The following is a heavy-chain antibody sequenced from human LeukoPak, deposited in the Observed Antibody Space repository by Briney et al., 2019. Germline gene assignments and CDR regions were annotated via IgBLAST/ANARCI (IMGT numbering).Heavy chain of an antibody. CDR2: ISSSGDKT. Sequence: GGSLRLSCAASGFTFSSYGMHWVRQPPGKGLEWVAAISSSGDKTYYADSVKGRFTISRDNSKTTLFLQLNGLRAGDSAVFYCAKDGTNYGLGTSFDNWGQGTLVTVSS. CDR3: AKDGTNYGLGTSFDN. D-gene: IGHD3-10*01. J-gene: IGHJ4*02. CDR1: GFTFSSYG. V-gene: IGHV3-23*01.